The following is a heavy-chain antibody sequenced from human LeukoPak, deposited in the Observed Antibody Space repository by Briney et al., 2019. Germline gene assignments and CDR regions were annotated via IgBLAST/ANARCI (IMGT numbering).Heavy chain of an antibody. J-gene: IGHJ3*02. CDR1: GFSLSTSGVR. CDR2: IYWNDDK. V-gene: IGHV2-5*01. CDR3: AHRQDTMKAFDI. Sequence: ESGPTLVKPTQTLTLTCTFSGFSLSTSGVRVGWIRQPPGKALEWLALIYWNDDKRYSPSLKSRLTITKDTSKNQVVLTMTNMDPVDTATHYCAHRQDTMKAFDIWGQGTMVTVSS.